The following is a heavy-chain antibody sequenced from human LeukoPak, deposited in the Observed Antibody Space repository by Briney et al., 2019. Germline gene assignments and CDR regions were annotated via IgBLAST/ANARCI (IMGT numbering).Heavy chain of an antibody. CDR1: RFTFSSYA. D-gene: IGHD6-19*01. Sequence: GGSLRLSCAASRFTFSSYAMSWVRQAPGKGLEWVSAISGSGTYTYYADSVKGRFTISRDNSRNTLHLQMNSLRAEDTAVYYCAKDSSSSGFSAACNFDYWGQGTLVAVSS. CDR2: ISGSGTYT. J-gene: IGHJ4*02. V-gene: IGHV3-23*01. CDR3: AKDSSSSGFSAACNFDY.